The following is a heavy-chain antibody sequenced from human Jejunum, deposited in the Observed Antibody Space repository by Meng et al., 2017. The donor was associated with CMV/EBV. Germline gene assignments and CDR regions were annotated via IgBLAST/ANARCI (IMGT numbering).Heavy chain of an antibody. D-gene: IGHD3-9*01. Sequence: EVQLLVSGGGLVQPGGSLRLSCTASGFTLSAYGMSWVRQAPGKGLEWVSAISYSGDGTYYADSVKGRFTISRDNSKNTLYLQMNSLRAEDAAIYYCAKDSPILTVWGQGTLVTVSS. CDR2: ISYSGDGT. J-gene: IGHJ4*02. CDR1: GFTLSAYG. V-gene: IGHV3-23*01. CDR3: AKDSPILTV.